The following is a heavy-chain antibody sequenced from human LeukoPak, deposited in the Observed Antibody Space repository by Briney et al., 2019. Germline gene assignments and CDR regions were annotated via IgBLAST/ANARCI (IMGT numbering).Heavy chain of an antibody. J-gene: IGHJ4*02. CDR1: GFTSSNYW. V-gene: IGHV3-7*05. Sequence: GGSLRLSCAASGFTSSNYWMSWVRQAPGKGLEWVANMDQEGSEKYYVDSVKGRFTISRDNAKSSLYLQMNTLSAEDTAIYYCARAGYSRGWFAYYWGQGALVTVSS. CDR2: MDQEGSEK. D-gene: IGHD6-19*01. CDR3: ARAGYSRGWFAYY.